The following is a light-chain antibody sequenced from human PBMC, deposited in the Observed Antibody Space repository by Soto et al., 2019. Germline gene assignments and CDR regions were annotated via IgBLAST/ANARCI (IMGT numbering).Light chain of an antibody. CDR2: DAS. Sequence: EIVLTQSPATLSLSPGERATLSCRASQSVSSYLAWYQQKPGQAPRLLIYDASNRATGIPARFSGSRSGTDLTLTISSLEPEDFAVYYWQQRSNWPPYTFGQETKLDIK. CDR3: QQRSNWPPYT. J-gene: IGKJ2*01. CDR1: QSVSSY. V-gene: IGKV3-11*01.